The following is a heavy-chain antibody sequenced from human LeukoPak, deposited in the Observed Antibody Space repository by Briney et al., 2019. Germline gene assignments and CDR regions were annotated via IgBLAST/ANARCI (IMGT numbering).Heavy chain of an antibody. CDR1: VYTFINHG. CDR2: ISGSSCNT. CDR3: ARATGTWGPDGFDI. D-gene: IGHD3-16*01. J-gene: IGHJ3*02. V-gene: IGHV1-18*01. Sequence: ASVTVSCKSYVYTFINHGSSWVRQAPGQAREGMGWISGSSCNTNYAQRLQGRVTMTTDTSTTTAYMELRSLRSDDTAVYYCARATGTWGPDGFDIWGQGTIVTVS.